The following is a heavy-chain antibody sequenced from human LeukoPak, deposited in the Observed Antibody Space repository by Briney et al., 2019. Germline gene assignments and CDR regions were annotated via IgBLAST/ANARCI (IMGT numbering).Heavy chain of an antibody. V-gene: IGHV3-48*02. CDR1: GFSFSTYG. J-gene: IGHJ4*02. CDR3: ARSFDY. Sequence: GGSLRLSCAASGFSFSTYGMNWVRQAPGKGLKWVSYVSSYSSTIHYADSVKGRFTISRDNARDSLYLQMNSLRDEDTAVYYCARSFDYWGQGTPVTVSS. CDR2: VSSYSSTI.